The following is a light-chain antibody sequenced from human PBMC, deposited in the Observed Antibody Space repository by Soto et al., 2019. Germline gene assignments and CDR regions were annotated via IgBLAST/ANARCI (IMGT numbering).Light chain of an antibody. CDR1: QIVSSN. J-gene: IGKJ4*01. V-gene: IGKV3-15*01. CDR2: GAS. Sequence: EIVMTHSPATLSVSPGERATLSCRASQIVSSNLAWYQQKPGQAPRLLIYGASTRATGIPARFSGSGSGTEFTLTISSLQSEDFAVYYCKQYNNWPPLTFGGGTKVEIK. CDR3: KQYNNWPPLT.